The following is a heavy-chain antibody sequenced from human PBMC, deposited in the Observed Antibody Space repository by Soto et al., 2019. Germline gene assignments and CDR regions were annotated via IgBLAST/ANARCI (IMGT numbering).Heavy chain of an antibody. Sequence: SETLSLTCTVSDGSISSYDWSWIRQPAGKGLEWIGRIYTSGSTNYNPSLKSRVTMSVDTSKNQFSLKLSSVTAADTAVYYCARACSSNSCYDVFDYWGQGTLVAVS. CDR1: DGSISSYD. D-gene: IGHD2-2*01. J-gene: IGHJ4*02. CDR2: IYTSGST. CDR3: ARACSSNSCYDVFDY. V-gene: IGHV4-4*07.